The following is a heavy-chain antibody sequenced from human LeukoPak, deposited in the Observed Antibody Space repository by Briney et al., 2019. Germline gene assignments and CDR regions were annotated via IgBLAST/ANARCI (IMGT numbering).Heavy chain of an antibody. Sequence: SETLSLTCAVYGGPFSGYYWSWIRQPPGKGLEWIGEINHSGSTNYNPSLKSRVTISVDTSKNQFSLKLSSVTAADTAVYYCARGIYDSSGYYYDYWGQGTLVTVSS. J-gene: IGHJ4*02. CDR1: GGPFSGYY. CDR3: ARGIYDSSGYYYDY. D-gene: IGHD3-22*01. V-gene: IGHV4-34*01. CDR2: INHSGST.